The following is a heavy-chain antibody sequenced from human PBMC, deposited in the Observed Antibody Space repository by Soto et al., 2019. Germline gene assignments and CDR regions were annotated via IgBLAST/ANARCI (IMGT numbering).Heavy chain of an antibody. V-gene: IGHV3-21*01. Sequence: GGSLRLSCAASGFTFSSYSMNWVRQAPGKGLEWVSSISSSSSYIYYADSVKGRFTISRDNAKNSLYLQMNSLRAEDTAVYYCARTITMAPLWFDPWGQGTLVTVSS. CDR1: GFTFSSYS. CDR3: ARTITMAPLWFDP. CDR2: ISSSSSYI. J-gene: IGHJ5*02. D-gene: IGHD3-10*01.